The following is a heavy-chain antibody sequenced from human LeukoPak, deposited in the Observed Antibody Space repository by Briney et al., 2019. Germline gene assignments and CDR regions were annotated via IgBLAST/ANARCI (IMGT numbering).Heavy chain of an antibody. J-gene: IGHJ4*02. CDR3: AKDLLWFGELSPLD. D-gene: IGHD3-10*01. Sequence: GGSLRLSCAASGFTFNTYSMNWVRQAPGKGLEWVAVIWYDGSNKYYADSVKGRFTISRDNSKNTLYLQMNSLRAEDTAVYYCAKDLLWFGELSPLDWGQGTLVTVSS. CDR1: GFTFNTYS. CDR2: IWYDGSNK. V-gene: IGHV3-33*06.